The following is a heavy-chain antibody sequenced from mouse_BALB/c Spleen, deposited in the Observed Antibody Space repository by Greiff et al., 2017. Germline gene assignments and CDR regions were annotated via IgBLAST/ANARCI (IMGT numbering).Heavy chain of an antibody. J-gene: IGHJ4*01. CDR2: ISYDGSN. Sequence: EVQLQESGPGLVKPSQSLSLTCTVTGYSITSDYAWNWIRQFPGNKLEWMGYISYDGSNNYNPSLKNRISITRDTSKNQFFLKLNSVTTEDTATYYCAREINYRYDEGAMDYWGQGTSVTVSS. CDR3: AREINYRYDEGAMDY. CDR1: GYSITSDYA. D-gene: IGHD2-14*01. V-gene: IGHV3-6*02.